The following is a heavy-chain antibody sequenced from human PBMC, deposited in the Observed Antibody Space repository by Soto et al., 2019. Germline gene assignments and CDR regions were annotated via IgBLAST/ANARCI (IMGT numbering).Heavy chain of an antibody. Sequence: QVQLVESGGGLVKPGGSLRLSCAASGLTFGDHYMNWIRQAPGKGLEWVSYISNSGNSKYYADSVRGRFTISRDNARNLQSLQMNSLRAEDTAVYYCASSDRTKPGTFDYWGQGTLATVSS. D-gene: IGHD7-27*01. V-gene: IGHV3-11*01. CDR3: ASSDRTKPGTFDY. CDR1: GLTFGDHY. J-gene: IGHJ4*02. CDR2: ISNSGNSK.